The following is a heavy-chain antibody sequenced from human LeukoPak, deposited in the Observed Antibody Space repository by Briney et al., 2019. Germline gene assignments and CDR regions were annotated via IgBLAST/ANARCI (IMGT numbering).Heavy chain of an antibody. D-gene: IGHD3-10*01. CDR1: GYSFSRYG. CDR3: ARDHGSGSYHNWFDP. Sequence: GASVKVSCKASGYSFSRYGISWVRQAPGQGLEWMGWISTYNGNTNYAQKFQGRVTITRDTSISTAYMELSRLRSDDTAVYYCARDHGSGSYHNWFDPWGQGTLVTVSS. V-gene: IGHV1-18*01. J-gene: IGHJ5*02. CDR2: ISTYNGNT.